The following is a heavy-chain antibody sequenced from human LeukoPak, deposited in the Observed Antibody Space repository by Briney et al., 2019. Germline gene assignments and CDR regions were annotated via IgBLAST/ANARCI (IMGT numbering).Heavy chain of an antibody. J-gene: IGHJ4*02. CDR3: TTGYDFWSGYSHLDYFDY. CDR1: GFTFSNAW. CDR2: IKSKTDGGTT. V-gene: IGHV3-15*01. Sequence: GGSLRLSCAASGFTFSNAWMSWVRQAPGKGLEWVGRIKSKTDGGTTDYAAPVKGRFTISRDDSKNTLYLQMNSLKTEDTAVYYCTTGYDFWSGYSHLDYFDYWGQGTLVTVSS. D-gene: IGHD3-3*01.